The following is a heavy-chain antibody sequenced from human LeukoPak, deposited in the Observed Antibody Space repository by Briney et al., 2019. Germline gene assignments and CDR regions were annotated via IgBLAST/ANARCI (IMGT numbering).Heavy chain of an antibody. CDR2: INHSGST. Sequence: PSETLSLTCAVYGGSFSGYYWSWIRQPPGKGLEWIGEINHSGSTNYNPSLKSRVTISVDTSKNQFSLKLSSVTAADTAVYYCASGYYYDSSGYYSGAFDIWGQGTMVTVSS. J-gene: IGHJ3*02. D-gene: IGHD3-22*01. CDR1: GGSFSGYY. V-gene: IGHV4-34*01. CDR3: ASGYYYDSSGYYSGAFDI.